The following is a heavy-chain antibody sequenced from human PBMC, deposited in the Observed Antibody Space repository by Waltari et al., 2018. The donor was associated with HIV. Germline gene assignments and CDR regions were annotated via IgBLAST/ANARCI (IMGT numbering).Heavy chain of an antibody. CDR2: IIPILGIA. Sequence: QVQLVQSGAEVKKPGSSVKVSCKASGGTFSSYAISWVRQAPGQGLEWMGRIIPILGIANYAQKFQGRVTITADKSTSTAYMELSSLRSEDTAVYYCARDPPGGGNRGVVGYWGQGTLVTVSS. D-gene: IGHD2-15*01. CDR3: ARDPPGGGNRGVVGY. J-gene: IGHJ4*02. V-gene: IGHV1-69*04. CDR1: GGTFSSYA.